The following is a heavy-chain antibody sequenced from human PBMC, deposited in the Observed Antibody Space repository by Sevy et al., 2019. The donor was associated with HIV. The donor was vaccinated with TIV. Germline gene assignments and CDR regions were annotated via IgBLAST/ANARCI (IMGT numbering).Heavy chain of an antibody. Sequence: SENLSLTCTVSGCSINSDSYYWGWIRQPPGKGLEWIGNIYYSGTTYYNPSLKSRVTISVDTSKNQFSLKLSSVTAADTAVYYCARFEYGDYVSHFEYWGQGNLVTVSS. CDR2: IYYSGTT. V-gene: IGHV4-39*01. D-gene: IGHD2-21*02. J-gene: IGHJ4*02. CDR1: GCSINSDSYY. CDR3: ARFEYGDYVSHFEY.